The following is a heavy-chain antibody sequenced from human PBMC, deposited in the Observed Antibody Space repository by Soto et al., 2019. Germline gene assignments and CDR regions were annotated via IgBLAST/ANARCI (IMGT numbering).Heavy chain of an antibody. Sequence: QVQLQESGPGLVKLSGTLSLTCAVSGDSVSSPYYWGGVRQPPGKGLEGIGEVFHTGTTSYNPSLRSRFPISIDNSNNQFSLDLSSVTPSDTAFYYCATSAAWYAVHSWGPGTPVIVSS. CDR3: ATSAAWYAVHS. J-gene: IGHJ4*02. D-gene: IGHD2-15*01. CDR1: GDSVSSPYY. V-gene: IGHV4-4*02. CDR2: VFHTGTT.